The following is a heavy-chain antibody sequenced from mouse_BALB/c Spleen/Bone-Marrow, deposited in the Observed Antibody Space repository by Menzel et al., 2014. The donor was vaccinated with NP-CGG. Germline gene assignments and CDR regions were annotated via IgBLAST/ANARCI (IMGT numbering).Heavy chain of an antibody. D-gene: IGHD1-2*01. CDR2: ISYSANT. Sequence: EVMLVESGPGRVKPSQSLSLTCTVTGYSITSDYAWNWIRQFPGNKLEWMGYISYSANTNYNPSLKSRISITRDTSKNQFFLQLNSVTAEDTATYYCTRGTTAGFAYWGLGTLVTVSA. V-gene: IGHV3-2*02. CDR1: GYSITSDYA. J-gene: IGHJ3*01. CDR3: TRGTTAGFAY.